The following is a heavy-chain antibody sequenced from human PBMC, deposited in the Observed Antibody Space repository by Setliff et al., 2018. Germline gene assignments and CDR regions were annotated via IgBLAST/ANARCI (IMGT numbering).Heavy chain of an antibody. J-gene: IGHJ6*03. CDR1: GYTFTGYY. Sequence: SVKVSCKASGYTFTGYYMHWVRQAPGQGLEWMGGLIPFFGSINYAQKFQGRVTIITDESTSTAYMELSSLTSADTAVYYCAREGVDTRSSTDYRYYMDVWGKGTTVTVSS. V-gene: IGHV1-69*05. CDR3: AREGVDTRSSTDYRYYMDV. CDR2: LIPFFGSI. D-gene: IGHD5-18*01.